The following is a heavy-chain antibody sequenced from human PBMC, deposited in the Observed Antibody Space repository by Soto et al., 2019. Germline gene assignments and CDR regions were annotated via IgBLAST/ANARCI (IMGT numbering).Heavy chain of an antibody. CDR1: GFTFRNFA. D-gene: IGHD3-10*01. CDR2: ISSDGNTK. J-gene: IGHJ4*02. Sequence: QVYLVESGGGVVQPGKSLRLSCTVSGFTFRNFAMHWVRQAPGKGPEWVALISSDGNTKYYADSVKGRFTISRDNSKNSLYLQMSGLRIEDTAVFYCAQDHYFSRSGSPSPYYFDYWGQGTLVTVSS. V-gene: IGHV3-30*04. CDR3: AQDHYFSRSGSPSPYYFDY.